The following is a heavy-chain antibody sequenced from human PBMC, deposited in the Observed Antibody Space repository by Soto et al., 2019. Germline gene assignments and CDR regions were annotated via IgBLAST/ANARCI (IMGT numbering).Heavy chain of an antibody. CDR2: IYYSGST. V-gene: IGHV4-59*01. D-gene: IGHD6-13*01. CDR3: ARVISSSWFEVGRGMDV. J-gene: IGHJ6*02. Sequence: SETLSLTCTVSGGSISRYYWSWIRQPPGKGLEWIGYIYYSGSTNYNPSLKSRVTISVDTSKNQFSLKLSSVTAADTAVYYCARVISSSWFEVGRGMDVWGQGTTVTVSS. CDR1: GGSISRYY.